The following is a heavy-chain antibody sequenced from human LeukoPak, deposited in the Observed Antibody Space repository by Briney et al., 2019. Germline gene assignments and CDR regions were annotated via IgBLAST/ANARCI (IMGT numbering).Heavy chain of an antibody. CDR3: ARDLEDYDILTGLGHDAFDI. Sequence: ASVKVSCKASGYTFSGYHMHWVRQAPGQGLEWMGWINPNSGGTNYAQKFQGRVTMTRDTSISTAYMELSRLRSDDTAVYYCARDLEDYDILTGLGHDAFDIWGQGTMVTVSS. D-gene: IGHD3-9*01. J-gene: IGHJ3*02. CDR1: GYTFSGYH. V-gene: IGHV1-2*02. CDR2: INPNSGGT.